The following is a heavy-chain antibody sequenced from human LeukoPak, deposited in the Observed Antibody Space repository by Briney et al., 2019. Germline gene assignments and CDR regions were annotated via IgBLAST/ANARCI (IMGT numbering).Heavy chain of an antibody. CDR1: GFTFSSYG. CDR2: ISGSGGST. J-gene: IGHJ2*01. D-gene: IGHD4-17*01. V-gene: IGHV3-23*01. Sequence: TGGTLRLSCAASGFTFSSYGMSWVRQAPGKGLEWVSAISGSGGSTYYADSVKGRFTISRDNSKNTLYLQMNSLRAEDTAVYYCAKSAYGDYEGGDWYFDLWGRGTLVTVSS. CDR3: AKSAYGDYEGGDWYFDL.